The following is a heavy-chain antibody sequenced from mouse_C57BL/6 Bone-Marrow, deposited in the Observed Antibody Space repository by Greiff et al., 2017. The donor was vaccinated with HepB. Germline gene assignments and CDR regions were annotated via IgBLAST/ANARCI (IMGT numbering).Heavy chain of an antibody. V-gene: IGHV1-74*01. CDR2: IHPSDSDT. J-gene: IGHJ2*01. D-gene: IGHD2-1*01. CDR3: ARYPIYYGHY. Sequence: VKQRPGQGLEWIGRIHPSDSDTNYNQKFKGKATLTVDKSSSTAYMQLSSLTSEDSAVYFCARYPIYYGHYWGQGTTLTVSS.